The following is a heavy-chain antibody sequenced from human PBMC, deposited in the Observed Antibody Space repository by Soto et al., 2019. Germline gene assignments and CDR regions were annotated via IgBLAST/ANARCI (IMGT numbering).Heavy chain of an antibody. CDR2: IYYSGST. CDR1: GGSISSSSYY. V-gene: IGHV4-39*01. D-gene: IGHD3-22*01. J-gene: IGHJ4*02. Sequence: SETLSLTCTVSGGSISSSSYYWSWIRQPPGKGLEWIGSIYYSGSTYYNPSLKSRVTISVDTPKNQFSLKLSSVTAADTAVYYCARGGYYDSSGYIDYWGQGTLVTVSS. CDR3: ARGGYYDSSGYIDY.